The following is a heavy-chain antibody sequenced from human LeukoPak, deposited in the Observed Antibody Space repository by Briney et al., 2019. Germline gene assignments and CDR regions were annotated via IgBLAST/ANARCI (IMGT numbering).Heavy chain of an antibody. D-gene: IGHD6-19*01. CDR3: ARVVAGTYYYYYYMDV. CDR2: IYHSGRT. CDR1: GYSISSGYY. Sequence: SETLSLTCTVSGYSISSGYYWGWIRQPPGKGLEWIGSIYHSGRTFYNPSLKSRITISVDTSKNQFSLKLSSVTAADTAVYYCARVVAGTYYYYYYMDVWGKGTTVTVPS. J-gene: IGHJ6*03. V-gene: IGHV4-38-2*02.